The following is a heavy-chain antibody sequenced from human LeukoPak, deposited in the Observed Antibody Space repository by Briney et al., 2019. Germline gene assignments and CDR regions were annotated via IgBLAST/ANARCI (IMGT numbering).Heavy chain of an antibody. CDR3: AKDTAMGY. Sequence: GGSLRLSCAASGFTFSSYGMHWVRQAPGKGLEWVAVISYDGSNKYYADSVKGRFTISRDNSKNTLYLQMNSLRAEDTAVYYCAKDTAMGYWGQGTLVTVSS. CDR2: ISYDGSNK. J-gene: IGHJ4*02. CDR1: GFTFSSYG. V-gene: IGHV3-30*18. D-gene: IGHD5-18*01.